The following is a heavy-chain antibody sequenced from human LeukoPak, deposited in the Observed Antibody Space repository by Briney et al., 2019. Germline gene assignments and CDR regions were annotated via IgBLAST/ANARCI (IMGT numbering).Heavy chain of an antibody. Sequence: GGSLRLSCAASGFTVSSSYMSWVRQAPGKGLEWVSVIYSGGSTYYADSVKGRFTISRDNSKNTLYLQMNSLRAEDTAVYYCARVRSSGYYYYYYMDVWGKGTTVTVSS. D-gene: IGHD3-22*01. V-gene: IGHV3-53*01. CDR3: ARVRSSGYYYYYYMDV. CDR2: IYSGGST. CDR1: GFTVSSSY. J-gene: IGHJ6*03.